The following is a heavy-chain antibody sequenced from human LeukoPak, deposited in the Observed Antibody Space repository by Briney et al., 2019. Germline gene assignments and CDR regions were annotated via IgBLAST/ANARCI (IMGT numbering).Heavy chain of an antibody. J-gene: IGHJ3*02. CDR3: ARKRAVAGPAHAFDI. CDR1: GGSISSYY. CDR2: IYYSGST. Sequence: SETLSLTCTVSGGSISSYYWSWIRQPPGKGLEWIGYIYYSGSTNYNPSLKSRVTISVDTSKNQFSLKLSSVTAADTAVYYCARKRAVAGPAHAFDIWGQGTMVTVSS. D-gene: IGHD6-19*01. V-gene: IGHV4-59*01.